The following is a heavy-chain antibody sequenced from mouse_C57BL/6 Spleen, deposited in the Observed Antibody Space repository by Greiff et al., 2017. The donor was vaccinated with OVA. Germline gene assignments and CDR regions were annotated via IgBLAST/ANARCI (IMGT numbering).Heavy chain of an antibody. D-gene: IGHD1-1*01. Sequence: EVKLVESGGGLVKPGGSLKLSCAASGFTFSDYGMHWVRQAPEKGLEWVAYISSGSSTIYYADTVKGRFTISRDNAKNTLFLQMTSLRSEDTAMYYCAKGGYYYGSRHDWYFDVWGTGTTVTVSS. CDR1: GFTFSDYG. CDR3: AKGGYYYGSRHDWYFDV. CDR2: ISSGSSTI. J-gene: IGHJ1*03. V-gene: IGHV5-17*01.